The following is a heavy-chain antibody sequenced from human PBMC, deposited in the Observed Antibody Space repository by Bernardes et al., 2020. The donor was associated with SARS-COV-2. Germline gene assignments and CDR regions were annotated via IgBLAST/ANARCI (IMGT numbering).Heavy chain of an antibody. J-gene: IGHJ4*02. Sequence: SVKVSCKASGYTFTSYDIHWVRQATGQGLEWMGWMIPNSGNTGYAQQFRGRVTMTRDTSISTAYMELSGLRSEDTAVYYCARGVGASSDFWGQGTLVTVSS. V-gene: IGHV1-8*01. CDR1: GYTFTSYD. D-gene: IGHD1-26*01. CDR3: ARGVGASSDF. CDR2: MIPNSGNT.